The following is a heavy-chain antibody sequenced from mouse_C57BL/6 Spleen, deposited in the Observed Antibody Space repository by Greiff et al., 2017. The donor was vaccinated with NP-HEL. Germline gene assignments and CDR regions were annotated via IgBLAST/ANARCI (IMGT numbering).Heavy chain of an antibody. CDR3: AHTGVATDAMDY. V-gene: IGHV1-82*01. CDR1: GYAFSSSW. Sequence: QVQLQQSGPELVKPGASVKISCKASGYAFSSSWMNWVKQRPGKGLEWIGRIYPGDGDTNYNGKFKGKATLTADKSSSTAYMQLSSLTSEDSAVYFCAHTGVATDAMDYWGQGTSVTVSS. D-gene: IGHD1-1*01. CDR2: IYPGDGDT. J-gene: IGHJ4*01.